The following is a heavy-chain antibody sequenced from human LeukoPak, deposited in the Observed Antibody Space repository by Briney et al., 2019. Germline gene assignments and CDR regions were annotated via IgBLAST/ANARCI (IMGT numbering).Heavy chain of an antibody. CDR1: GFTFSNYG. D-gene: IGHD1-26*01. CDR2: ISYDGSNK. Sequence: GGSLRLSCAASGFTFSNYGMHWVRQAPGKGLEWVAVISYDGSNKYYADSVKGRFTISRDNSKNTLYLQMNSLRAEDTAVYYCARGGKMLGYFDYWGQGTLVTVSS. J-gene: IGHJ4*02. V-gene: IGHV3-30*03. CDR3: ARGGKMLGYFDY.